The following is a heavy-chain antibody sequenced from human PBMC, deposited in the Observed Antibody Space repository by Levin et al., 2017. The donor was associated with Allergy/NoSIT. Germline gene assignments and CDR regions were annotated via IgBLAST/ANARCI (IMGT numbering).Heavy chain of an antibody. CDR3: AKEIFSGSHGNAFDI. V-gene: IGHV3-23*01. D-gene: IGHD1-26*01. J-gene: IGHJ3*02. Sequence: GGSLRLSCAASGFTFRTYAMDWVRQAPGKGLEWVSVISYSGSGRTYYAGSVKGRFTVSRDDSKNTLYLQMNDLRAEDTALYYCAKEIFSGSHGNAFDIWGQGTMVTVSS. CDR2: ISYSGSGRT. CDR1: GFTFRTYA.